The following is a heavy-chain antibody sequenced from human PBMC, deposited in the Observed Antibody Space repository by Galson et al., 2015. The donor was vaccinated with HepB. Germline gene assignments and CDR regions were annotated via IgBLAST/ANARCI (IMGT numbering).Heavy chain of an antibody. CDR1: GYSFISYW. J-gene: IGHJ6*02. CDR2: IDPSDSYS. Sequence: QSGAEVKKPGESLRISCKGSGYSFISYWISWVRQMPGKGLEWMGRIDPSDSYSKYSPSFQGHVTMSADKSISTAYLQWSSLKASDTAMYYCARHREDYYYGMDVWGQVTTVTVSS. V-gene: IGHV5-10-1*01. D-gene: IGHD3-10*01. CDR3: ARHREDYYYGMDV.